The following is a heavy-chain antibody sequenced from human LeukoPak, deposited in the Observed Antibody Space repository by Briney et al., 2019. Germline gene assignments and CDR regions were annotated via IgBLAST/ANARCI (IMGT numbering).Heavy chain of an antibody. CDR2: IKQDGSEK. CDR3: ARDQGIAVAVGGY. D-gene: IGHD6-19*01. Sequence: PGGSLRLSCAASGFTFSSYWMSWVRQAPGKGLEWVANIKQDGSEKYYVDSVKGRFTISRDNAKNSLYLQMNSLRAEDTAVYYCARDQGIAVAVGGYWGQGTLVTVSS. J-gene: IGHJ4*02. CDR1: GFTFSSYW. V-gene: IGHV3-7*01.